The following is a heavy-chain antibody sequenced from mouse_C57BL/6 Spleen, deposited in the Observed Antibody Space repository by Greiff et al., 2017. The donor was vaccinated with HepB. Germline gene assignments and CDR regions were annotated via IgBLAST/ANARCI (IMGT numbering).Heavy chain of an antibody. J-gene: IGHJ4*01. CDR1: GFTFSSYA. Sequence: EVQGVESGGGLVKPGGSLKLSCAASGFTFSSYAMSWVRQTPEKRLEWVATISDGGSYTYYPDNVKGRFTISRDNAKNNLYLQMSHLKSEDTAMYYCARDGLITTVVATNAMDYWGQGTSVTVSS. CDR2: ISDGGSYT. CDR3: ARDGLITTVVATNAMDY. V-gene: IGHV5-4*01. D-gene: IGHD1-1*01.